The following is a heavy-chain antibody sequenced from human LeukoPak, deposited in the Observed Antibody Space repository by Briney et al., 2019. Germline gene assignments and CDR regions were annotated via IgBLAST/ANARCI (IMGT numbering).Heavy chain of an antibody. V-gene: IGHV3-48*03. D-gene: IGHD1-7*01. CDR1: GFTFSSYE. CDR2: ISSSGSTI. CDR3: AREGVGGTYYYYYMDV. Sequence: GGSLRLSCAASGFTFSSYEMNWVRQAPGKGLEWVSYISSSGSTIYYADSVKGRFTISRDNAKNSLYLQMNSLRAEDTAVYYCAREGVGGTYYYYYMDVWGKGTTVTTSS. J-gene: IGHJ6*03.